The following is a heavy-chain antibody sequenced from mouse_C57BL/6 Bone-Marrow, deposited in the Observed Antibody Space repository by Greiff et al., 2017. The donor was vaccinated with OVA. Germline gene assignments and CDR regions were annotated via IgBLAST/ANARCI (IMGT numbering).Heavy chain of an antibody. V-gene: IGHV1-26*01. CDR3: ARNYYGSSPYWYFDV. CDR2: INPNNGGT. Sequence: EVQLQQSGPELVKPGASVKISCKASGYTFTDYYMNWVKQSHGKSLEWIGDINPNNGGTSYNQQFKGKATLTVDQSSSTTYMELRSLTSEDSAVYYCARNYYGSSPYWYFDVWGTGTTVTVSS. J-gene: IGHJ1*03. D-gene: IGHD1-1*01. CDR1: GYTFTDYY.